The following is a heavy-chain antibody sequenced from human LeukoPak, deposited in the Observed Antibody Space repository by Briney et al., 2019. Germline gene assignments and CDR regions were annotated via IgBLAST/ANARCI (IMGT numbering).Heavy chain of an antibody. D-gene: IGHD3-22*01. V-gene: IGHV3-23*01. J-gene: IGHJ4*02. CDR2: ISGSGGST. Sequence: GGSLRLSCAASGFTVITNYMSWVRQAPGKGLEWVSAISGSGGSTYYADSVKGRFTISRDNSKNTLYLQMNSLRAEDTAVYYCAKSTDYDSSGYSHFDYWGQGTLVTVSS. CDR3: AKSTDYDSSGYSHFDY. CDR1: GFTVITNY.